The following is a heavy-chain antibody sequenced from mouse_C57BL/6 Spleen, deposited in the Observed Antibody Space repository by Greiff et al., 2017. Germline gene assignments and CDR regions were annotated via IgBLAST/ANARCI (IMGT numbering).Heavy chain of an antibody. CDR2: IWTGGGK. Sequence: VMLVESGPGLVAPSQCLSITCTVSGFSLTSYAISWVRQPPGKGLEWLGVIWTGGGKNYNSALKSRLSISKDNYKSQVFLKMNRLQTDDTARYYSARRRGNYVWYFDVWGTGTTVTVSS. V-gene: IGHV2-9-1*01. J-gene: IGHJ1*03. CDR1: GFSLTSYA. CDR3: ARRRGNYVWYFDV. D-gene: IGHD2-1*01.